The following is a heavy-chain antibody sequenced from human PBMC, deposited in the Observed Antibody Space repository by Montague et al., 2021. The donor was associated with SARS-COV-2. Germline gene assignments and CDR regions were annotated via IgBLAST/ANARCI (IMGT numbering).Heavy chain of an antibody. V-gene: IGHV4-59*02. J-gene: IGHJ3*01. Sequence: SETLSLTCVVSGDSVNTNQWTWVRQPPGTGLEWIGHVFYTGSTKYNPSLAGRVTISIDTSKNQFALRLNSVSAADTAIYYCARLIGSGWTDAFDFWGRGTMVTVSS. CDR3: ARLIGSGWTDAFDF. CDR1: GDSVNTNQ. CDR2: VFYTGST. D-gene: IGHD6-19*01.